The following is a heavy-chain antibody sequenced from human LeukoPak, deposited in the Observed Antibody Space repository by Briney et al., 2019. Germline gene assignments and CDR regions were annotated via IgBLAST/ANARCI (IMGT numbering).Heavy chain of an antibody. CDR1: GYTLTELS. V-gene: IGHV1-24*01. J-gene: IGHJ4*02. CDR3: ATEKRKQWLVSGDLFEYYFDY. CDR2: FDPEDGEP. D-gene: IGHD6-19*01. Sequence: ASVKVSCKVSGYTLTELSMHWVRQAPGKGLEWMGGFDPEDGEPIYAQKFQGRVTMTEDTSTDTAYMELSSLRSEDTAVYYCATEKRKQWLVSGDLFEYYFDYWGQGTLVTVSS.